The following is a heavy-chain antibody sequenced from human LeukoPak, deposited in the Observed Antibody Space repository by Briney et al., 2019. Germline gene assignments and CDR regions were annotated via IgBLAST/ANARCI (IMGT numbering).Heavy chain of an antibody. CDR3: AREAVGATKRDDAFDI. J-gene: IGHJ3*02. CDR2: ISSSSSYI. CDR1: GFTFSSYS. V-gene: IGHV3-21*01. D-gene: IGHD1-26*01. Sequence: NPGGSLRLSCAASGFTFSSYSMNWVRQAPGKGLEWVSSISSSSSYIYYADSVKGRFTISRDNAKNSLYLQMNSLRAEDTAVYYCAREAVGATKRDDAFDIWGQGTMVTVSS.